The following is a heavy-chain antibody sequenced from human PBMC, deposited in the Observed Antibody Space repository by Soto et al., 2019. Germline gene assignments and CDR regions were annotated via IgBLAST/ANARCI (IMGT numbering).Heavy chain of an antibody. J-gene: IGHJ4*02. D-gene: IGHD5-12*01. Sequence: EVQLLESGGGLVQPGGSLRLSCAASGFTFSSYDMSWVRQAPGKGLEWVSGISGSGGIKYYADSVQGRFTISRDNSKNTLYLQMNSMSAEDTALYYCALKGGYDWTYFDYWGQGTLVTVSS. CDR3: ALKGGYDWTYFDY. CDR2: ISGSGGIK. V-gene: IGHV3-23*01. CDR1: GFTFSSYD.